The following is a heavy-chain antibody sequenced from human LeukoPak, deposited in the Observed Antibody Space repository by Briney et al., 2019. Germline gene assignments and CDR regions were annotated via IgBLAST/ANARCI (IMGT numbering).Heavy chain of an antibody. CDR1: GFTFSDYY. D-gene: IGHD1-1*01. V-gene: IGHV3-11*03. CDR3: ARPRTAWSSHWYFEV. J-gene: IGHJ2*01. CDR2: ISTSGNYT. Sequence: GGSLRLSCAASGFTFSDYYMSWIRQAPGKGLEWVSYISTSGNYTKDADSVKGRFTISRDNAKNSLFLRISSLRVEDTAVYYCARPRTAWSSHWYFEVWGRGTLVTVSS.